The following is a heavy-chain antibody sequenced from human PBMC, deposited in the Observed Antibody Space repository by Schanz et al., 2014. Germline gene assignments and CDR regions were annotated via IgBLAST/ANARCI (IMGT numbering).Heavy chain of an antibody. V-gene: IGHV4-59*01. Sequence: QLQLQESGPGLVKPLETLSLSCSVSGASIHDYYWSWIRQPPGKGLEWIAYFYYSGNTIYNPSFKSRATISVDSSKNQVSLRLNSVTAADTAVYYCASWAPDCFDSWGQGTLVTVSS. D-gene: IGHD7-27*01. CDR2: FYYSGNT. CDR1: GASIHDYY. J-gene: IGHJ4*02. CDR3: ASWAPDCFDS.